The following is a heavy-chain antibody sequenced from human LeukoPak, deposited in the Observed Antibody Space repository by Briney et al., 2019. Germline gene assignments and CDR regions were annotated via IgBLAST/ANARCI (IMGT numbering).Heavy chain of an antibody. CDR3: ARVAVVGATMGGFDY. Sequence: ASVKVSCKASGYTFTSYGISWVRQAPGQGLEWMGWISAYNGNTNYAQKLQGRATMTTDTSTSTAYMELRSLRSDDTAVYYCARVAVVGATMGGFDYWGQGTLVTVSS. V-gene: IGHV1-18*01. CDR2: ISAYNGNT. CDR1: GYTFTSYG. D-gene: IGHD1-26*01. J-gene: IGHJ4*02.